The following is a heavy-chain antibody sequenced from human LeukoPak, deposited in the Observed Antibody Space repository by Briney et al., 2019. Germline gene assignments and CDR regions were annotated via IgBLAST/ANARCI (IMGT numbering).Heavy chain of an antibody. CDR2: IYTSGST. CDR3: ARDIYSSSSLAPYDYYYYMDV. CDR1: GGSISSYY. J-gene: IGHJ6*03. D-gene: IGHD6-6*01. V-gene: IGHV4-4*07. Sequence: SETLSLTCTVSGGSISSYYWSWIRQPAGKGLEWIGRIYTSGSTNYNPSLKSRVTMSVDTSKNQFSLKLSSVTAADTAVYYCARDIYSSSSLAPYDYYYYMDVWGKGTTVTVSS.